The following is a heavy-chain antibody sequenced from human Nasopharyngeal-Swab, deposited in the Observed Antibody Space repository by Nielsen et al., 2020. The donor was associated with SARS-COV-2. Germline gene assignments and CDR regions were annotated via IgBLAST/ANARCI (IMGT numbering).Heavy chain of an antibody. J-gene: IGHJ4*02. CDR1: GFTFSGYS. V-gene: IGHV3-21*01. CDR2: TSSSSSYI. Sequence: GESLKISCAASGFTFSGYSMNWVRQAPGKGLEWVSSTSSSSSYIYYADSVKGRFTISRDNAKNSLYLQMNSLRAEDTAVYYCARDGSADPAYSSSWFYYFYFDYWGQGTLVTVSS. CDR3: ARDGSADPAYSSSWFYYFYFDY. D-gene: IGHD6-13*01.